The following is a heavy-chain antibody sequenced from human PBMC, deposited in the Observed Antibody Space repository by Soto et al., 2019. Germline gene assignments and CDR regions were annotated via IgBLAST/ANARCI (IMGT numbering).Heavy chain of an antibody. CDR2: ISPANGNT. Sequence: ASVKVSCKASGYTFSSYGSSWVRHAPGQGLEWMGWISPANGNTNYAQNLQGRVTMTTDTSASTVYMELSSLRSEDTAVYYCAALSSGIAVARHEHIAYRGQGTLVPVSS. V-gene: IGHV1-18*01. D-gene: IGHD6-19*01. CDR1: GYTFSSYG. J-gene: IGHJ4*02. CDR3: AALSSGIAVARHEHIAY.